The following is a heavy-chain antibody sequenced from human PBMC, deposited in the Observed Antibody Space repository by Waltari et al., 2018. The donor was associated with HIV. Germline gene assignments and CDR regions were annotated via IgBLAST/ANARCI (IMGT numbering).Heavy chain of an antibody. Sequence: EVQLVESGGGLVTPGGSLRLSCVGSGFTFSNAWVNWVRQAPGKGLERVGHIESRAEAGTTDFPAHVKGRFAISRDDSKNTVYLEMQSLKTEDTGVYYCTTGWSQYPDFWGQGTLVTVSS. J-gene: IGHJ4*02. D-gene: IGHD1-26*01. CDR2: IESRAEAGTT. CDR1: GFTFSNAW. V-gene: IGHV3-15*04. CDR3: TTGWSQYPDF.